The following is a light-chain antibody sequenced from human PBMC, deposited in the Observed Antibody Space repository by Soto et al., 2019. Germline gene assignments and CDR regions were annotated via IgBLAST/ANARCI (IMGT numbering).Light chain of an antibody. Sequence: DIQMTQSPSTLSASVGDRVTITCRAGQSISSWLAWYQQKPGKAPKLLISKASSLESGVPPRFSGSGSGTEFSLTISSLQPDDFATYYCQQYNSYTPTFGQGTKVDIK. CDR3: QQYNSYTPT. CDR1: QSISSW. V-gene: IGKV1-5*03. CDR2: KAS. J-gene: IGKJ1*01.